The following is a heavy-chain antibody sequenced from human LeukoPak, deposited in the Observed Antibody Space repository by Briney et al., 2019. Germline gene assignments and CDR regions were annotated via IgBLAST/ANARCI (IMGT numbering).Heavy chain of an antibody. CDR1: GFSFSNYW. D-gene: IGHD3-22*01. V-gene: IGHV3-7*01. Sequence: GGSLRLSXAASGFSFSNYWMSWVRQAPGKGLQWVANINEDGSVKHHVESVKGRFTISRDNAKNSVYLQMNSLRAEDTAIYYCATSDDSSGSDWGQGTLVTVSS. CDR3: ATSDDSSGSD. CDR2: INEDGSVK. J-gene: IGHJ1*01.